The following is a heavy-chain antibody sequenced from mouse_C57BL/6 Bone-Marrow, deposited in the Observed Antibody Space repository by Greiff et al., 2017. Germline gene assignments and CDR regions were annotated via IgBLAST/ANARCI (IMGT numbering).Heavy chain of an antibody. Sequence: VKLQESGAELVRPGASVKLSCKASGYTFTDYYINWVKQRPGQGLEWIARIYPGSGNTYYNEKFKGKATLTAEKSSSTAYMQLSSLTSEDSAVYFCAREGDLYYGSSSPFDCWGQGTTLTVSS. J-gene: IGHJ2*01. CDR1: GYTFTDYY. V-gene: IGHV1-76*01. CDR2: IYPGSGNT. CDR3: AREGDLYYGSSSPFDC. D-gene: IGHD1-1*01.